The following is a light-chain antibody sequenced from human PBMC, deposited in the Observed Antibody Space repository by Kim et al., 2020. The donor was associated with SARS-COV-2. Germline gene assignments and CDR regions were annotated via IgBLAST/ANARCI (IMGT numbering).Light chain of an antibody. J-gene: IGKJ4*01. Sequence: DIQMTQSPSSLSASVGDRVTVTCRASQSISSHLSWYQQKSGKAPKLLIYAASRLQSGVPSMFSGSGSGTDFTLTIISLQPEDFATYYCQQSYSVPLTFGGGTKVEIK. V-gene: IGKV1-39*01. CDR1: QSISSH. CDR3: QQSYSVPLT. CDR2: AAS.